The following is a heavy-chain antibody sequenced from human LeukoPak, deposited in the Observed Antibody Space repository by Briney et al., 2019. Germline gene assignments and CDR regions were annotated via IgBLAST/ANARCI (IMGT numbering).Heavy chain of an antibody. V-gene: IGHV4-39*01. CDR1: GASINSYSYY. CDR2: IYYSGST. J-gene: IGHJ4*02. Sequence: SETLSLTCTVSGASINSYSYYWGWIRQSPGKGLEWIGSIYYSGSTYYNPSLKSRITMSVDTSKNQFSLNLSSVTAADTAVYYCARGGYCSGDSCAIDYWGQGTLVTVSS. D-gene: IGHD2-15*01. CDR3: ARGGYCSGDSCAIDY.